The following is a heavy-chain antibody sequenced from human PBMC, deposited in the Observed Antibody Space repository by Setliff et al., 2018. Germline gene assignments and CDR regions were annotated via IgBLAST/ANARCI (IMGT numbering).Heavy chain of an antibody. CDR1: EFTVNSNF. D-gene: IGHD4-17*01. CDR3: ARDPNGDYVGAFDP. J-gene: IGHJ5*02. V-gene: IGHV3-66*01. Sequence: PGGSLRLSCVGSEFTVNSNFMTWVRQAPGQGLEWLSVIYIGGQTFYADSVKGRFSISRDDSKYSLFLHMNSLRVEDTASYYCARDPNGDYVGAFDPWGQGILVTVSS. CDR2: IYIGGQT.